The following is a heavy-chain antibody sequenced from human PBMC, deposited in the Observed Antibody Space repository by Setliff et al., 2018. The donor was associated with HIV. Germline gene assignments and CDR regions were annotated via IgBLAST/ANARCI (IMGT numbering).Heavy chain of an antibody. Sequence: ASVKVSCKASGYTFTDYHIHWVQQAPGKGLEWMGRVDPEDGETIYAEKFQGSVTITTDTSTDTAYMDLSSLRSEDTAMYYCATVQDRHFDWFLFAHWGQGTLVTVS. V-gene: IGHV1-69-2*01. J-gene: IGHJ4*02. CDR3: ATVQDRHFDWFLFAH. D-gene: IGHD3-9*01. CDR2: VDPEDGET. CDR1: GYTFTDYH.